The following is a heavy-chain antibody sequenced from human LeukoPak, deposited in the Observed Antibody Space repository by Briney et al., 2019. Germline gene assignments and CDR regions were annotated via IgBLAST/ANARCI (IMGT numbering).Heavy chain of an antibody. CDR2: IKQDGSAK. CDR3: AKAAVYSRNWTPFDD. D-gene: IGHD6-13*01. J-gene: IGHJ4*02. V-gene: IGHV3-7*01. CDR1: GFAFGDFW. Sequence: PGGSLRLSCAASGFAFGDFWMSWVRQTPGKGLESVATIKQDGSAKEYVDSVKGRFTISTDTSKNTLFLQMNSLRADDTAIYYCAKAAVYSRNWTPFDDWGQGTLVTVSS.